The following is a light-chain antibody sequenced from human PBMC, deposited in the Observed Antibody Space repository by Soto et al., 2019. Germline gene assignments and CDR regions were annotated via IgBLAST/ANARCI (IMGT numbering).Light chain of an antibody. Sequence: VLTQCSVSLPVSPGEGATPSCMASRSFRTLLAWYQQKPGHAPRLLIYDASNKASGIPTRFSGSGSSTDFTLTIIGLEPKDSAVYYWQQRDQLPREIAQGTRLEIK. J-gene: IGKJ5*01. V-gene: IGKV3-11*01. CDR2: DAS. CDR1: RSFRTL. CDR3: QQRDQLPRE.